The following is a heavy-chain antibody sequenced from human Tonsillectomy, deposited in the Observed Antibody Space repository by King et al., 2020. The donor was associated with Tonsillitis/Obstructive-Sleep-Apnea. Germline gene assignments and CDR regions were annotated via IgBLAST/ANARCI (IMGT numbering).Heavy chain of an antibody. Sequence: VQLVESGGGLIQPGGSLRLSCAASGFTVSSNYMSWVRQAPGKGLEWVSVIYSGGSTYYADSVKGRFTISRDNSKNTLYLQMNSLRAEDPAVYYCARVVVAAAGTGYYFDYWGQGTLVTVSS. V-gene: IGHV3-53*01. CDR3: ARVVVAAAGTGYYFDY. CDR2: IYSGGST. CDR1: GFTVSSNY. J-gene: IGHJ4*02. D-gene: IGHD6-13*01.